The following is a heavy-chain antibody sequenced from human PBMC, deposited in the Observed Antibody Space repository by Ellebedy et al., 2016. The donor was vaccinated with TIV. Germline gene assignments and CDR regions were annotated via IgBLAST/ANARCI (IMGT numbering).Heavy chain of an antibody. J-gene: IGHJ6*02. CDR1: GYTFTSYD. CDR3: ARRVVPGYYHYYGMDV. Sequence: AASVKVSCKASGYTFTSYDIRWVRQAAGLGLEGMGSINGNNGKTNYAQNVQGRVTMTTDTSTNTAYMKLRSLRSDDTAVYYCARRVVPGYYHYYGMDVWGQGTTVIVSS. V-gene: IGHV1-18*04. CDR2: INGNNGKT. D-gene: IGHD2-21*02.